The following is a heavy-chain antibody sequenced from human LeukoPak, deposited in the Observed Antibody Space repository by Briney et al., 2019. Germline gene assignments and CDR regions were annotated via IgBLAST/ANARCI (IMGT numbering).Heavy chain of an antibody. CDR1: GFTFSSYS. CDR2: ISSSSSYI. CDR3: ARAKTYSGSYYDAFDL. D-gene: IGHD1-26*01. V-gene: IGHV3-21*01. J-gene: IGHJ3*01. Sequence: GGSLRLSCAASGFTFSSYSMNWVRQAPGKGLEWVSSISSSSSYIHYADSVKGRFTISRDNAENSLYLQMNSLRAEDTAVYYCARAKTYSGSYYDAFDLWGQGTMVTVSS.